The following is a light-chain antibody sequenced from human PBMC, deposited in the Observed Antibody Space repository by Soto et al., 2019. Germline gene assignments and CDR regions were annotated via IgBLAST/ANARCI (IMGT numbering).Light chain of an antibody. J-gene: IGLJ1*01. CDR2: GNS. CDR1: SSNIGAGYD. Sequence: QSVLTQPPSVSGAPGQRVTISCTGSSSNIGAGYDVHWYQQLPGTAPKLLIYGNSNRPSGVPDRFSGSKSGTSASLAITGLQAEDEADYYCQSYDSNLSGYVFGTGTKVTV. CDR3: QSYDSNLSGYV. V-gene: IGLV1-40*01.